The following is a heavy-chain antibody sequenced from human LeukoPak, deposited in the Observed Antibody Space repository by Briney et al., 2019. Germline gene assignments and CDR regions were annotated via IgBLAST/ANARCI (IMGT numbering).Heavy chain of an antibody. Sequence: PGESLKISCKGSGYSFTSYWISWVRQMPGKGLEWMGRIDPSDSYTNYSPSFQGHVTISADKSISTAYLQWSSLKASDTAMYYCARQYGSGGYYPQHDNDYWGQGTLVTVSS. V-gene: IGHV5-10-1*01. CDR2: IDPSDSYT. D-gene: IGHD3-10*01. CDR3: ARQYGSGGYYPQHDNDY. J-gene: IGHJ4*02. CDR1: GYSFTSYW.